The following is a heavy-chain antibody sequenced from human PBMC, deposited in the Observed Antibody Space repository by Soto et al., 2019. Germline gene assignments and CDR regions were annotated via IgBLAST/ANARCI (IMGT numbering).Heavy chain of an antibody. Sequence: QVQLVQSGAEVKKPGASVKVSCKASGYTFTTHGISWVRQVPGQGLEWMGWVRGDNGHTNYAQSLQGRVTMTTHTSTNTAYMELRSLRSGDTAVYYCARDIGYCRSGTCYREWFDPWGQGTLVTVSS. V-gene: IGHV1-18*01. CDR1: GYTFTTHG. D-gene: IGHD2-15*01. CDR3: ARDIGYCRSGTCYREWFDP. J-gene: IGHJ5*02. CDR2: VRGDNGHT.